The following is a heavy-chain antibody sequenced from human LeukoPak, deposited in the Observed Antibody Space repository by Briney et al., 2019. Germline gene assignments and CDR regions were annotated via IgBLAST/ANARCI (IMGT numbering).Heavy chain of an antibody. CDR1: GGSFSGYY. CDR3: ARFSSHYDYVWGSYRYDY. D-gene: IGHD3-16*02. CDR2: INHSGST. Sequence: EPSETLSLTRAVYGGSFSGYYWSWIRQPPGVGLEWMGEINHSGSTNYNPSLETRVTISVDTSKNQFSLKLSSVTAADTAVYFYARFSSHYDYVWGSYRYDYWGQGALVTVSS. J-gene: IGHJ4*02. V-gene: IGHV4-34*01.